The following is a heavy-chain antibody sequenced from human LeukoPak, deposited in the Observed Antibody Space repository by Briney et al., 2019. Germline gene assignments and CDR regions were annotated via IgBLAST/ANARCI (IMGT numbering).Heavy chain of an antibody. V-gene: IGHV1-8*01. J-gene: IGHJ4*02. CDR1: GYTFTSYD. CDR2: MNPNSGNT. CDR3: ARGGYCSSTSCYGDFDY. Sequence: ASVKVSCKASGYTFTSYDINWVRQATGQGLEWMGWMNPNSGNTGYAQKFQGRVTMTRNTSISTAYMELSSLRSEDTAVYYCARGGYCSSTSCYGDFDYWGQGTLVTVSS. D-gene: IGHD2-2*01.